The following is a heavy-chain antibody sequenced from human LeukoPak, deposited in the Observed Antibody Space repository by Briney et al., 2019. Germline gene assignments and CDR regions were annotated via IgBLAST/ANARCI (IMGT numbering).Heavy chain of an antibody. CDR2: VYYSGST. Sequence: PSETLSLTCTVSGGSVSSSSYYWGWIRQPPGKGLEWIGNVYYSGSTYYNPSLKSRVTISGDTSKSQFSLKLSSVTAADTAVYYCAKLAVTGLSVDFWGQGTLVTVSS. D-gene: IGHD6-19*01. V-gene: IGHV4-39*01. CDR3: AKLAVTGLSVDF. J-gene: IGHJ4*02. CDR1: GGSVSSSSYY.